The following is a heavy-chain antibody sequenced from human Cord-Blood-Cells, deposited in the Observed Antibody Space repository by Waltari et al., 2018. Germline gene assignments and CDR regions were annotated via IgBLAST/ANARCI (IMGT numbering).Heavy chain of an antibody. CDR2: IYYSGST. CDR3: ARGIAAAGTPGTNAFDI. J-gene: IGHJ3*02. CDR1: GGSISSSSYY. Sequence: QLQLQESGPGLVKPSETLSLTCPVSGGSISSSSYYWGWIRQPPGKGLEWIGSIYYSGSTYYNPSLKSRVTISVDTSKNQFSLKLSSVTAADTAVYYCARGIAAAGTPGTNAFDIWGQGTMVTVSS. V-gene: IGHV4-39*01. D-gene: IGHD6-13*01.